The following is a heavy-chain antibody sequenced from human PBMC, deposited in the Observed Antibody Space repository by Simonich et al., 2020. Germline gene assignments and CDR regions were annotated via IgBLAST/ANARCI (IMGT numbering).Heavy chain of an antibody. CDR3: ARHAGFAFDI. J-gene: IGHJ3*02. V-gene: IGHV4-39*01. CDR1: GGSISSSSYY. CDR2: IHYSAIP. D-gene: IGHD6-13*01. Sequence: QLQLQESGPGLVKPSETLSLTCTVSGGSISSSSYYWGWIRQPPGKGLGWIGSIHYSAIPYYTPSLKSRVTISVDTSKNQFSLKLSSVTAADTAVYYCARHAGFAFDIWGQGTMVTVTS.